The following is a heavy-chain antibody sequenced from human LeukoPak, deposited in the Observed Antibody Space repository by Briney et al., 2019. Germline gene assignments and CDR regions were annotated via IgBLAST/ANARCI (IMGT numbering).Heavy chain of an antibody. CDR3: ASDGRQTHFDY. V-gene: IGHV4-30-2*01. CDR1: GGSISSGGYY. J-gene: IGHJ4*02. Sequence: SETLSLTFTVSGGSISSGGYYWSWIRQPPGKGLEWIGYIYHSGSTYYNPSLKSRVTISVDRSKNQFSLKLSSVTAADTAVYYCASDGRQTHFDYWGQGTLVTVSS. D-gene: IGHD4-23*01. CDR2: IYHSGST.